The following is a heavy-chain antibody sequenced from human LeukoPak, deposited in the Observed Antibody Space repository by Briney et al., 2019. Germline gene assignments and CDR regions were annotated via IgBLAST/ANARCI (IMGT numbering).Heavy chain of an antibody. CDR3: ATPGEGIDY. Sequence: PGGSLRLSCAASGFTFSSYSMNWVRQAPGKGLEWVSYISSSSSYIYYADSVKGRFTISRDNAKNSLYLQMNSLRAEDTAVYYCATPGEGIDYWGQGALVTVSS. CDR2: ISSSSSYI. D-gene: IGHD1-1*01. J-gene: IGHJ4*02. V-gene: IGHV3-21*05. CDR1: GFTFSSYS.